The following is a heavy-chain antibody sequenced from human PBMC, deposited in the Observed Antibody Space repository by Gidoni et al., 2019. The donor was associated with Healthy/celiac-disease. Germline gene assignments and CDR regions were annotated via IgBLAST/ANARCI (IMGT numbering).Heavy chain of an antibody. J-gene: IGHJ5*02. Sequence: QVTLKESGPVLVKPTETLTLTCTVSGFSLSNARMGVSWIRQPPGKALEWLANIFSNDEKSYSTSLKSRLTISKDTSKSQVVLTMTNMDPVDTATYYCARIAEYGDYVWWFDPWGQGTLVTVSS. D-gene: IGHD4-17*01. CDR3: ARIAEYGDYVWWFDP. CDR1: GFSLSNARMG. CDR2: IFSNDEK. V-gene: IGHV2-26*01.